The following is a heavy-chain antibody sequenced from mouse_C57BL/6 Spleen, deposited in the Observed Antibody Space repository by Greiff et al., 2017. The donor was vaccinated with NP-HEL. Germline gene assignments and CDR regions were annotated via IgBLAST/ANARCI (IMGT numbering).Heavy chain of an antibody. CDR1: GFTFSDYG. J-gene: IGHJ2*01. V-gene: IGHV5-17*01. CDR3: ARKNYYGSSPRFDY. Sequence: EVQLVESGGGLVKPGGSLKLSCAASGFTFSDYGMHWVRQAPEKGLEWVAYISSGSSTIYYADTVKGRFTISRDNAKNTLFLQMTSLRSEDTAMYYCARKNYYGSSPRFDYWGQGTTLTVS. D-gene: IGHD1-1*01. CDR2: ISSGSSTI.